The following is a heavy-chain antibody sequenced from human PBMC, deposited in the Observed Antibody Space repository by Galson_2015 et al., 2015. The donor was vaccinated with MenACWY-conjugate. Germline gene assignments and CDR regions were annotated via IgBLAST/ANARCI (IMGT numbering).Heavy chain of an antibody. CDR1: GFSFSTSG. D-gene: IGHD3/OR15-3a*01. CDR3: ARGAKMDFSLMAV. V-gene: IGHV3-21*01. CDR2: ITGTSTYI. Sequence: SLGLSCAASGFSFSTSGMSWVRQAPGKGLEWVSSITGTSTYIHYADSVKGRFTISRDNAQNSVYLQMNSLRAEDTAVYYCARGAKMDFSLMAVWGKGTTVAVSS. J-gene: IGHJ6*03.